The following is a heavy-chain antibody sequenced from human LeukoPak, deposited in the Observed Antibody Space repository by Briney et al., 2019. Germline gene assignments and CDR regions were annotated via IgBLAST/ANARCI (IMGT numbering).Heavy chain of an antibody. J-gene: IGHJ4*02. V-gene: IGHV3-30*18. D-gene: IGHD4-17*01. Sequence: HSGRSLRLSCAASGFTFSSHGMHWVRQAPGKGLEWVAVISYDGSNKYYADSVKGRFTISRDNSKNTLYLQMNSLRAEDTAVYYCAKDFDYGDYFDYWGQGTLVTVSS. CDR2: ISYDGSNK. CDR1: GFTFSSHG. CDR3: AKDFDYGDYFDY.